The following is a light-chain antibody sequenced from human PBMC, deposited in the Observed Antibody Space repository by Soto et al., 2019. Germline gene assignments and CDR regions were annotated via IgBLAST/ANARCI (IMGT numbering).Light chain of an antibody. Sequence: DIQMTQSPSSLSSSVLDTLTVTCRASQSVSGWLAWYQQKPGEAPKLLIYDASALPRGVPSRFSGSGSGTKFTLTIASLQPDDFATYYCQQYETFSGTFGPGTKVDI. J-gene: IGKJ1*01. CDR3: QQYETFSGT. CDR1: QSVSGW. CDR2: DAS. V-gene: IGKV1-5*01.